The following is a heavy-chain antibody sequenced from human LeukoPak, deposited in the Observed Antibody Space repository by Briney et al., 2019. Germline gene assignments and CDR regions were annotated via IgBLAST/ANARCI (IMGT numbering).Heavy chain of an antibody. D-gene: IGHD2-8*01. V-gene: IGHV3-23*01. CDR2: ISGCGRNT. CDR1: GFRFNSYA. CDR3: ARGIGYCNNGVCIDYYYYGMDV. J-gene: IGHJ6*02. Sequence: GGSLRLSCAASGFRFNSYAMEWVRQAPGKGLEWVSAISGCGRNTHYADSVKGRFTISRDNSRNTQFLQMNSPRAEDTAVYYCARGIGYCNNGVCIDYYYYGMDVWGQGTTVTVSS.